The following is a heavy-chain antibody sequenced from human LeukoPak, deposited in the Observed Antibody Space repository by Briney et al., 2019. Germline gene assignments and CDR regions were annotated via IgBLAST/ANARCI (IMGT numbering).Heavy chain of an antibody. CDR1: GYTFTSYD. CDR3: ARVKSRIQENFDY. CDR2: INPSGGST. Sequence: ASVKVSCKASGYTFTSYDINWVRQATGQGLEWMGIINPSGGSTSYAQKFQGRVTMTRDTSTSTVYMELSSLRSEDTAVYYCARVKSRIQENFDYWGQGTLVTVSS. V-gene: IGHV1-46*01. D-gene: IGHD5-18*01. J-gene: IGHJ4*02.